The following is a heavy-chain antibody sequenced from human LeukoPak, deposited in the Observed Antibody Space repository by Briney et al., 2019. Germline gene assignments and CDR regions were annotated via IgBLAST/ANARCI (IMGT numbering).Heavy chain of an antibody. CDR3: ARDSSSPT. CDR1: GFTFSNYW. V-gene: IGHV3-7*03. D-gene: IGHD6-19*01. CDR2: IKQDGREK. Sequence: PVGSLRLSCAASGFTFSNYWMGWVREAPGKGLEWVANIKQDGREKYYVASVKGRFTISRDNAKNSLYLQMNSLRAEDTAVYYCARDSSSPTWGQGTLVTVSS. J-gene: IGHJ4*02.